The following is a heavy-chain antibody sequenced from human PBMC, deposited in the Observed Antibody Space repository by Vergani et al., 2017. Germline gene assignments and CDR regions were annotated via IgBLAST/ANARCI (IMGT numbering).Heavy chain of an antibody. Sequence: QVQLQESGPGLVKPSETLSLTCTVSGGSISSYYWSWIRQPPGKGLEWIGYIYYSGSTNYNPSLKSRVTISVDTSKNQFSLKLSSVTAADTAVYYCARSCSSTSCYTPLFDYWGQGSLVTVSS. J-gene: IGHJ4*02. CDR1: GGSISSYY. CDR3: ARSCSSTSCYTPLFDY. CDR2: IYYSGST. V-gene: IGHV4-59*01. D-gene: IGHD2-2*02.